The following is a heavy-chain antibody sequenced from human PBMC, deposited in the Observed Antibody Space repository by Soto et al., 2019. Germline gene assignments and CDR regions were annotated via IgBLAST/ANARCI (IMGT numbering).Heavy chain of an antibody. D-gene: IGHD5-18*01. V-gene: IGHV5-10-1*01. CDR3: ARRKTAMVTSDYYGMDV. J-gene: IGHJ6*02. CDR1: GFSLSSYW. CDR2: IDPSDSYT. Sequence: RESLKISCKGSGFSLSSYWISWVRQMPGKGLEWMGRIDPSDSYTNYSPSFQGHVTISADKSISTAYLQWSSLKASDTAMYYCARRKTAMVTSDYYGMDVWGQGTTVTVSS.